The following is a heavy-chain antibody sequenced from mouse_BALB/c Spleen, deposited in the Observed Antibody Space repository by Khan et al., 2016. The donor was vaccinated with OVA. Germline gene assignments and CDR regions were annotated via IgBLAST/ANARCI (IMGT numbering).Heavy chain of an antibody. CDR2: IRSSGST. J-gene: IGHJ2*01. Sequence: EVQLQESGPGLVKPSPSLSLTCTVTGFSITSGYGWYLIRQFPGNQLEWMGYIRSSGSTNYNPSLQSRVSITRDTSKNQFFLQLNSVTTEDTATYYCARTARIKYWGQGTTLTVSS. CDR3: ARTARIKY. V-gene: IGHV3-1*02. CDR1: GFSITSGYG. D-gene: IGHD1-2*01.